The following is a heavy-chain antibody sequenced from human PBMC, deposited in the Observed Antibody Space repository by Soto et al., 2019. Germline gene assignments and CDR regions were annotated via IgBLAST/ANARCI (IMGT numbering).Heavy chain of an antibody. Sequence: ASVKVSCKASGYTFTGYYMHWVRQAPGQGLEWMGWINPNSGGTNYAQKFQGRVTMTRDTSISTAYMELSRLRSDDTAVYYCASCMQFSSGSARYYYGMDGWGQGPTVTVSS. V-gene: IGHV1-2*02. CDR2: INPNSGGT. D-gene: IGHD3-22*01. CDR1: GYTFTGYY. J-gene: IGHJ6*02. CDR3: ASCMQFSSGSARYYYGMDG.